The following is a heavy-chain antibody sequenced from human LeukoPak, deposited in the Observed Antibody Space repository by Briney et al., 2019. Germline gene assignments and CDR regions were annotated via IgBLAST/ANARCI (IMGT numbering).Heavy chain of an antibody. CDR2: IKKDGSEK. CDR3: ATTWALAA. D-gene: IGHD1-1*01. Sequence: GRSLRLSCAASGFTFSSSWMTWVRQAPGKGLQCVANIKKDGSEKNYVDSVKGRFTISRDNAKNSLFLEMSSLRDEDTAVYYCATTWALAAWGQGTLVTVSS. V-gene: IGHV3-7*01. CDR1: GFTFSSSW. J-gene: IGHJ5*02.